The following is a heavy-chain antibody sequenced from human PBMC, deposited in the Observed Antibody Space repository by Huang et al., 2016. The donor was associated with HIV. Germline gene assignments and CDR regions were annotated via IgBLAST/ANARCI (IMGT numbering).Heavy chain of an antibody. CDR1: GYTFSNYG. CDR2: KNHNRGNT. J-gene: IGHJ4*02. Sequence: QVQLVQSGAEVKKPGASVKVSCKASGYTFSNYGINWVRQAPGQGLEWRGWKNHNRGNTGYERKVQGRVTMTRSPSISTAYMELSRLRFEDTAVYYCATLPPVNYGRSGGRVRDYWGQGSLVTVSS. CDR3: ATLPPVNYGRSGGRVRDY. D-gene: IGHD2-15*01. V-gene: IGHV1-8*01.